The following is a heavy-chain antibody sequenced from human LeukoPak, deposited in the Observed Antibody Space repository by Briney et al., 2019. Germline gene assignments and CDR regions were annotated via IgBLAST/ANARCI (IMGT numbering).Heavy chain of an antibody. CDR2: ISSSSSYI. D-gene: IGHD2-15*01. CDR1: GFTFSSYS. CDR3: ARDGDCSGGSCYPNYFDY. V-gene: IGHV3-21*01. J-gene: IGHJ4*02. Sequence: GGSLRLSCAASGFTFSSYSMNWVRQAPGKGLEWVSSISSSSSYIYYADSVKGRFTISRDNAKNSLYLQMNSLRAEDTAVYYCARDGDCSGGSCYPNYFDYWGQGTLVTVSS.